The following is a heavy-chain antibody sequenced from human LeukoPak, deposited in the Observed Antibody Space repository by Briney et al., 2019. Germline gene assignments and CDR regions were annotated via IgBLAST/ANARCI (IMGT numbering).Heavy chain of an antibody. D-gene: IGHD5-12*01. Sequence: GGSLRLSCAASGFTFDDYGMSWVRQAPGKGLEWVSGIDRNGDSTGYADSVEGRFTISRDNAKNSLYLQMDSLRAEDTALYYCASTSLLLSVATMIDPGFFDYWGQGTLVTVSS. J-gene: IGHJ4*02. CDR2: IDRNGDST. CDR1: GFTFDDYG. CDR3: ASTSLLLSVATMIDPGFFDY. V-gene: IGHV3-20*04.